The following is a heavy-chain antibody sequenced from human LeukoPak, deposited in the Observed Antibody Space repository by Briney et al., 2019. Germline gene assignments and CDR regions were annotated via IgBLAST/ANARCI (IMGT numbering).Heavy chain of an antibody. CDR1: GGSISSGGYY. J-gene: IGHJ4*02. CDR2: IYYSVST. Sequence: SQTLSLTCTVSGGSISSGGYYWSWIRQHPGKGLEWIGYIYYSVSTYYNPSLKSRVTISVATSKNQFSLKLSSVAAADTAVYYCASIPTRYDILTGYNFDYWGQGTLVTVSS. V-gene: IGHV4-31*03. D-gene: IGHD3-9*01. CDR3: ASIPTRYDILTGYNFDY.